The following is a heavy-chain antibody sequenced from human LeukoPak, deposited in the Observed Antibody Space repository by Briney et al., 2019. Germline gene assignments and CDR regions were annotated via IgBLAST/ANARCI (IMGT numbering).Heavy chain of an antibody. J-gene: IGHJ4*02. CDR2: IWXXXXXX. V-gene: IGHV3-33*01. CDR3: ARDRGATDY. Sequence: GGSVRLSCAASGFTFSSXGMHWVRQAPGKGLERVAVIWXXXXXXXXXXXXXXXXTISXDNSKDTLYLQMNSLRAEDTAVYYCARDRGATDYWGQGTLVTVSS. CDR1: GFTFSSXG. D-gene: IGHD1-26*01.